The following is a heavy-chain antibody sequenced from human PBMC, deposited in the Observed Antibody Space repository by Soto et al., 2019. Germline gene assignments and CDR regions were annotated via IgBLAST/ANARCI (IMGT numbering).Heavy chain of an antibody. CDR2: IWSDETNK. J-gene: IGHJ4*02. V-gene: IGHV3-33*01. Sequence: PGGSLRLSCAASGFTFSAYGMHWVRQAPGKGLEWVAVIWSDETNKYYADSVKGRFTISRDNSKSTLYLQMNSLRTEDTAVYFCARDRQYGSGRQNEPPDSWGQGTQVTVS. CDR3: ARDRQYGSGRQNEPPDS. D-gene: IGHD3-10*01. CDR1: GFTFSAYG.